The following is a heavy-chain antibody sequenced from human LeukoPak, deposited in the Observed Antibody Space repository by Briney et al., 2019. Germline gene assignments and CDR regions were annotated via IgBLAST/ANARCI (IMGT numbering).Heavy chain of an antibody. J-gene: IGHJ3*01. CDR2: ISHDGNDQ. CDR3: ARDRDCSRSCYFNSFDV. CDR1: GFTFSTYE. V-gene: IGHV3-30*04. D-gene: IGHD2-2*01. Sequence: GGSLRLSCAASGFTFSTYEMHWVRQAPGKGLEWVAVISHDGNDQYYADSVKGRFTISRDNSKNALYLQMNSLRLEDTAVYYCARDRDCSRSCYFNSFDVWGQGTMVIVSS.